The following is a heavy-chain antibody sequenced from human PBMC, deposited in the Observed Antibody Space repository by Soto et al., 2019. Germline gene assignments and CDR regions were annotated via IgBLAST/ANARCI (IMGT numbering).Heavy chain of an antibody. J-gene: IGHJ5*02. CDR2: IYWNDDK. D-gene: IGHD2-21*02. V-gene: IGHV2-5*01. Sequence: ESCPTPVEPTQPLTPTRTPPGFSHTTSGVAVGWVPQPPGQALEWLGHIYWNDDKYYSTSLKSRLSLSKDTSKNQVVLTMTNVDPLDTGTYYCARLLTAALFSYDLWGRGTLVTVSS. CDR1: GFSHTTSGVA. CDR3: ARLLTAALFSYDL.